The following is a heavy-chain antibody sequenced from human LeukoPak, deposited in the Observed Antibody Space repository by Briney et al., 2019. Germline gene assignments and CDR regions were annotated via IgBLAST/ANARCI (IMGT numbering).Heavy chain of an antibody. CDR2: IYWNDDK. V-gene: IGHV2-5*01. CDR3: SHSFIAYDYWWGYYTSPFDY. J-gene: IGHJ4*02. D-gene: IGHD3-3*01. Sequence: SGPTLVKRTQTHTHTFTFSVVSLSTSGVGVGWIRQPPGKALEWLALIYWNDDKRYRPPLKSRLNITKDTSNNQVVHTTTNMDPVDTPTYYCSHSFIAYDYWWGYYTSPFDYWGQGTLVTVSS. CDR1: VVSLSTSGVG.